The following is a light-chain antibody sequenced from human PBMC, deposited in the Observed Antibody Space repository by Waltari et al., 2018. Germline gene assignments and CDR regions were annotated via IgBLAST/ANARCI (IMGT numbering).Light chain of an antibody. V-gene: IGLV2-14*03. CDR2: DVT. Sequence: QSALTQPASVSGSPGQSISTPGTGTSTDVGYYNHVSWYQQHPGQAPKLMIYDVTKRPSGVSNRFSGSKSGNMASLTISGLQAEDEADYYCISYTTRRLWVFGGGTQLTVL. CDR1: STDVGYYNH. CDR3: ISYTTRRLWV. J-gene: IGLJ3*02.